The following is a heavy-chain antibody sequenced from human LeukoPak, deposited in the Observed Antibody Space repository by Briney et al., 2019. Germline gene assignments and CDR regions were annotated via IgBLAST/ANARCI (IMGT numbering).Heavy chain of an antibody. V-gene: IGHV3-7*03. CDR3: ARDGSDYGEYDY. CDR2: IKQDGSEK. CDR1: GFTFSRYW. J-gene: IGHJ4*02. Sequence: GGSLRLSCAASGFTFSRYWMSWLRQAPGKGLEWVVNIKQDGSEKYYVDSVKDRFTISRDNAKNSLYLQMNSLRAEDTAVYYCARDGSDYGEYDYWGQGTLVTVSS. D-gene: IGHD4-17*01.